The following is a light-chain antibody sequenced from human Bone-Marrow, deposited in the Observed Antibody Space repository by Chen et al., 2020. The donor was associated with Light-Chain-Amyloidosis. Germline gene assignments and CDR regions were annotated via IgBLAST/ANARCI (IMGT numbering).Light chain of an antibody. CDR2: SDT. J-gene: IGLJ1*01. CDR1: NIGRKG. V-gene: IGLV3-12*02. CDR3: QVWDSTSDHV. Sequence: SYELTQSHPVSVATAQMASITRGGKNIGRKGVRRSQEKPGQDPGLVINSDTKRPAGIPERFSGSNPGNTATLTSSRVEAGVEADHYCQVWDSTSDHVFGTGTKVTVL.